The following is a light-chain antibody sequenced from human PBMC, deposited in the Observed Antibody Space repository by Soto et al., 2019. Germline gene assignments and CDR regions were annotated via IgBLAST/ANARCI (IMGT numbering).Light chain of an antibody. CDR3: TAWDDTLRGPL. CDR1: SSNIGSNY. V-gene: IGLV1-47*01. CDR2: RNN. Sequence: QLVLTQPPSASGTPGQRVTISCSGSSSNIGSNYVYWYQQLPGTAPKLLIYRNNQRPSGVPDRFSGSKSGPSASLAISGVRSEDEADYYCTAWDDTLRGPLFGGGTKLTVL. J-gene: IGLJ2*01.